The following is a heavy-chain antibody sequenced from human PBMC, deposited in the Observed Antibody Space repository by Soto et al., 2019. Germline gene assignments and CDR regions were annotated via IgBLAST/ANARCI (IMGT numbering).Heavy chain of an antibody. CDR1: GFTFSSYG. J-gene: IGHJ2*01. CDR2: IWYDGSNK. D-gene: IGHD6-13*01. V-gene: IGHV3-33*01. CDR3: ARDTSSSSWYTLYWYFDL. Sequence: QVQLVESGGGVVQPGRSLRLSCAASGFTFSSYGMRWVRQAPGKGLEWVAVIWYDGSNKYYADSVKGRFTISRDNSKNTLYLQMNSLRAEDTAVYYCARDTSSSSWYTLYWYFDLWGRGTLVTVSS.